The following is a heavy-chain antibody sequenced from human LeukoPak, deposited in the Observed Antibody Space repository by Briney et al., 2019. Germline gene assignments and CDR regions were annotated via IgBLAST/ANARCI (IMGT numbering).Heavy chain of an antibody. Sequence: SETLSLTCTVSGGSISSHYWSWIRQPPGKGLEWIGYIYYSGSTNYNPSLKSRVTISVDTSKNQFSLKLSSVTAADTAVYYCASSLTYYDFWSGYSFDYWGQGTPVTVSS. CDR2: IYYSGST. D-gene: IGHD3-3*01. V-gene: IGHV4-59*11. CDR1: GGSISSHY. CDR3: ASSLTYYDFWSGYSFDY. J-gene: IGHJ4*02.